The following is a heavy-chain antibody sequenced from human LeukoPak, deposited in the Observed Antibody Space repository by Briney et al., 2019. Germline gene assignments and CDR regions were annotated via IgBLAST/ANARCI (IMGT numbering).Heavy chain of an antibody. V-gene: IGHV4-59*08. CDR2: MYYTGSI. Sequence: PSETLSLTCTVSSGPISNYYWSWVGQPPGKGLERIGYMYYTGSISYNPSLRSRVTMSVDMSSNKFSLTLCSVTDTITAIYYSARAENAGWSYLDSWGQGTLVIVSS. CDR3: ARAENAGWSYLDS. D-gene: IGHD6-19*01. J-gene: IGHJ4*02. CDR1: SGPISNYY.